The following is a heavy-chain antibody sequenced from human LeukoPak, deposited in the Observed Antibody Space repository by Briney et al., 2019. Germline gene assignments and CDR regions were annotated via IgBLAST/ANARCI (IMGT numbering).Heavy chain of an antibody. CDR3: AGDPGYSYGWSEDYYYGMDV. Sequence: GGSLRLSCAASGFTFSSHWMHWVRQAPGKGLVWVSRINSDGSSTSYADSVKGRFTISRDNAKNTLYLQMNSLRAEDTAVYYCAGDPGYSYGWSEDYYYGMDVWGQGTTVTVSS. CDR2: INSDGSST. D-gene: IGHD5-18*01. V-gene: IGHV3-74*01. J-gene: IGHJ6*02. CDR1: GFTFSSHW.